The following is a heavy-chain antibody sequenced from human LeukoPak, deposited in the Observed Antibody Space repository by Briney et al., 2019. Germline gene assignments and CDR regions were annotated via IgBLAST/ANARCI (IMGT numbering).Heavy chain of an antibody. CDR2: IRSKAYGGTT. D-gene: IGHD5-18*01. CDR3: TREVDTAMVPPFDY. V-gene: IGHV3-49*04. CDR1: GFTSGDYA. Sequence: GGSLRLSCTASGFTSGDYAMSWVRQAPGKGLEWVSFIRSKAYGGTTEYAASVKGRFTISRDDSKSIAYLQMNSLKTEDTAVYYCTREVDTAMVPPFDYWGQGTLVTVSS. J-gene: IGHJ4*02.